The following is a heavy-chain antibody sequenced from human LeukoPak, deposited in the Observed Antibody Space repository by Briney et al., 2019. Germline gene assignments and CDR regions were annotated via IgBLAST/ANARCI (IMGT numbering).Heavy chain of an antibody. Sequence: GGSLRLSCAASGFTFSSYEMNWVRQAPGKGLEWVSYISSSGSTIYYADSVRGRFTISRDNAKNSLYLQMNSLRAEDTAVYYCARDTRRGSLDVWGQGTTVTVSS. V-gene: IGHV3-48*03. CDR3: ARDTRRGSLDV. D-gene: IGHD1-14*01. CDR2: ISSSGSTI. CDR1: GFTFSSYE. J-gene: IGHJ6*02.